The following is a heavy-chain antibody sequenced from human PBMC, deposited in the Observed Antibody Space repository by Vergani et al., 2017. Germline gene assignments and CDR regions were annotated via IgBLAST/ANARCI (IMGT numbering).Heavy chain of an antibody. D-gene: IGHD3-10*01. V-gene: IGHV3-9*01. CDR3: AKRSVTMVRGVAYYYGMDV. CDR1: GITFWKFG. J-gene: IGHJ6*02. CDR2: ISWNSGAV. Sequence: EVDLVESGGGLAQPGGSLRLSCEASGITFWKFGMHWVRQGPGKGLEWVSGISWNSGAVDYADSVRGRFTISRDNAKNSLFLEMNSLRFEDTAVYYCAKRSVTMVRGVAYYYGMDVWGQGTTVTVSS.